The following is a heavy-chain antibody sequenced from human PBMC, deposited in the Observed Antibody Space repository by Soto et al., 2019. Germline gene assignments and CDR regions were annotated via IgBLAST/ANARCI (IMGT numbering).Heavy chain of an antibody. D-gene: IGHD6-19*01. J-gene: IGHJ6*02. CDR3: AGGRIVVAGSSAYYGMDV. Sequence: QVHLLLQSGAEVKKPGSSVKVSCKASGGNPSNSAISWVRQAPGQGLEWMGGIIPVFGIVSYAQNFQGRVTITADESTSTDYMALSSLRSEDTAVYFWAGGRIVVAGSSAYYGMDVWGQGATVTVSS. CDR1: GGNPSNSA. CDR2: IIPVFGIV. V-gene: IGHV1-69*01.